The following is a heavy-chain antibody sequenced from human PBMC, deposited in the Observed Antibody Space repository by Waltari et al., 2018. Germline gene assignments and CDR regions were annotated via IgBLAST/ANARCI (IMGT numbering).Heavy chain of an antibody. Sequence: EVQLVESGGGLVQPGGSLRLSCAASGFTFSSYWMHWVRHAPGKGLVCVARINSEGSSTSYADSVKGRFTISRDNAKNTLHLQMNSLRAEDTAVYYCAREVTYGDYDYWGQGTLVTVSS. D-gene: IGHD4-17*01. CDR2: INSEGSST. J-gene: IGHJ4*02. CDR1: GFTFSSYW. CDR3: AREVTYGDYDY. V-gene: IGHV3-74*01.